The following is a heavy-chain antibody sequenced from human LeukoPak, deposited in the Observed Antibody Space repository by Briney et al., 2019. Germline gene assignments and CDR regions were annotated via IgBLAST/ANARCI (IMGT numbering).Heavy chain of an antibody. J-gene: IGHJ4*02. CDR3: TRDAGTTMLY. Sequence: GGSLRLSCAASGFTVSSNYMSWVRQAPGKGLEWVSVIYSGGGAYSADSVKGRFSISRDNSKNTLYLQMNSLRTEDTAMYYCTRDAGTTMLYWGQGTLVTVSS. V-gene: IGHV3-53*01. CDR2: IYSGGGA. D-gene: IGHD3-16*01. CDR1: GFTVSSNY.